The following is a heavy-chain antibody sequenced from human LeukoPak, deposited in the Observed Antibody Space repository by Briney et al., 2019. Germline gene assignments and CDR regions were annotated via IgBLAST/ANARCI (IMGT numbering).Heavy chain of an antibody. CDR2: IYSGGKT. J-gene: IGHJ4*02. D-gene: IGHD6-19*01. V-gene: IGHV3-53*04. CDR1: GFTVSSNY. Sequence: GGSLRLSCEASGFTVSSNYMSWVRQAPGKGLEWVSIIYSGGKTYYAASVKGRFTISRHDSKNTLFLQMNSLRAEETAVYYCASGVSSSGWFYFDYWGQGTLVTVSS. CDR3: ASGVSSSGWFYFDY.